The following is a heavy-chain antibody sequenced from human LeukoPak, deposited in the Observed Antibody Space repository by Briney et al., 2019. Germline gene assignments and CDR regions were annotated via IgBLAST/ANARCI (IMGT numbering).Heavy chain of an antibody. V-gene: IGHV1-18*04. CDR2: FSAYNGNT. CDR3: ARGLSSWWELLGYYYYYMDV. D-gene: IGHD1-26*01. Sequence: ASVKVSCKASGYTFTSYYMHWVRQAPGPGLEWMGWFSAYNGNTNYAQKLQGRVTMTTDTSTSTAYMELRSLRSDDTAVYYCARGLSSWWELLGYYYYYMDVWGKGTTVTVSS. CDR1: GYTFTSYY. J-gene: IGHJ6*03.